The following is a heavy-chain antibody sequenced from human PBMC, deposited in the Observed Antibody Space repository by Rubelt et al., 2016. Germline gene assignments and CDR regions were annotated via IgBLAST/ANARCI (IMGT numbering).Heavy chain of an antibody. CDR1: GGSISSYY. CDR2: IYHSGST. J-gene: IGHJ4*02. Sequence: QVQLQESGPGLVKPSETLSLTCTVSGGSISSYYWSWIRQPPGKGLEWIGEIYHSGSTNYNPSLRSRVTISVDRSKNQVSLRLTSVTVAETAVYYCAREVGGSPYYFDYWGQGALVTVSS. CDR3: AREVGGSPYYFDY. D-gene: IGHD2-15*01. V-gene: IGHV4-59*12.